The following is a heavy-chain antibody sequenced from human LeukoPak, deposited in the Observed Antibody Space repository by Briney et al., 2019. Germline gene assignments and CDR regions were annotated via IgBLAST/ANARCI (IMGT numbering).Heavy chain of an antibody. CDR1: GFTFSHYW. CDR2: IKQDGSEQ. J-gene: IGHJ4*02. D-gene: IGHD2-2*01. V-gene: IGHV3-7*01. CDR3: ARDRCSSTSCFYDY. Sequence: PGGSLRLSCAASGFTFSHYWMTWVRQAPGKGLEWVANIKQDGSEQYYVDSVKGRFTISRDNAKNSLYLQMNSLRVEDTAVYYCARDRCSSTSCFYDYWGPGALVTVSS.